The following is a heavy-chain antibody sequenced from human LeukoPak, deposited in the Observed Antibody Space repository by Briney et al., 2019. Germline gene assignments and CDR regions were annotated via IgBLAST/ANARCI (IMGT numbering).Heavy chain of an antibody. CDR3: ARRGSSWSQLDY. Sequence: SEILSLTCTDSGGXISSYYWSWIRQPPGKGLEWIGYIYYSGRTNYNPSLKSRLTISVDTSKNQFSLKLSSVTAADTAVYYCARRGSSWSQLDYWGQGTLVTVSS. CDR1: GGXISSYY. D-gene: IGHD6-13*01. CDR2: IYYSGRT. V-gene: IGHV4-59*08. J-gene: IGHJ4*02.